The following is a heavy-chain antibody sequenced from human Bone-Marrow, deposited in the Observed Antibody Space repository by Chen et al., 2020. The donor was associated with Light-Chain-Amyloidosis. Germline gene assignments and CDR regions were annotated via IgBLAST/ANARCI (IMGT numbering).Heavy chain of an antibody. CDR3: TTEYLGAYDY. CDR1: GIPFSNNW. J-gene: IGHJ4*02. V-gene: IGHV3-7*05. CDR2: VQGDGSDK. D-gene: IGHD3-16*01. Sequence: EVQLVESGGGLVQPVESLRLSCAASGIPFSNNWMSWVRQAPGKGLEWVANVQGDGSDKYYVDSVKGRFTISRDNAKNSLYLQMNSLRAEDTAVYYCTTEYLGAYDYWGQGTLLTVSS.